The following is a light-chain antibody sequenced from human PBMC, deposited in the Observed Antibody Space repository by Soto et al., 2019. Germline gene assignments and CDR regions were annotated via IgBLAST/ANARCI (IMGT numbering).Light chain of an antibody. V-gene: IGLV2-14*01. CDR2: DVS. Sequence: QLVLTQPASVSGSPGQSITISCTGTSSDVGGYNYVSWYQQHPGKAPKLMIYDVSNRPSGVSNRFSGSKSGNTASLTISGLQAEDEADYYCSSYTSSRRVFGGGTKLTVL. CDR3: SSYTSSRRV. J-gene: IGLJ3*02. CDR1: SSDVGGYNY.